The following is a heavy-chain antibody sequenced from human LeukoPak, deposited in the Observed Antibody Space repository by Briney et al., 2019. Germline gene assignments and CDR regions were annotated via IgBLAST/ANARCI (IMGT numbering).Heavy chain of an antibody. D-gene: IGHD2-2*02. CDR3: ARTDIVVVPAAIGDRDAFDI. Sequence: PGGSLKLSCAASGFIFSRYAMNWVRQAPGKGLEWVSSISSSSSYIYYADSVKGRFTISRDNAKNSLYLQMNSLRAEDTAVYYCARTDIVVVPAAIGDRDAFDIWGQGTMVTVSS. CDR1: GFIFSRYA. J-gene: IGHJ3*02. V-gene: IGHV3-21*01. CDR2: ISSSSSYI.